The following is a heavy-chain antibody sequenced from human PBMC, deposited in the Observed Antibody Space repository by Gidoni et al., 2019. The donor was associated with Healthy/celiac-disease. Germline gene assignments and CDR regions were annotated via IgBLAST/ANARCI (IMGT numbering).Heavy chain of an antibody. Sequence: QVQLQQWGAGLLKPSETPSLTCAVYGGSFSGYYWSWIRQPPGKGLEWIGEINHSGSTNYNPSLKSRVTISVDTSKNQFSLKLSSVTAADTAVYYCARVLTGYYTVRGAFDIWGQGTMVTVSS. J-gene: IGHJ3*02. CDR3: ARVLTGYYTVRGAFDI. D-gene: IGHD3-9*01. CDR1: GGSFSGYY. CDR2: INHSGST. V-gene: IGHV4-34*01.